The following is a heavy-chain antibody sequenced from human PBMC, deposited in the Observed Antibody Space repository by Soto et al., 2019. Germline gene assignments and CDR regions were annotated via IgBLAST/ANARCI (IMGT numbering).Heavy chain of an antibody. CDR1: GFTFSSYG. Sequence: QVQLVESGGGVVQPGRSLRLSCAASGFTFSSYGMHWVRQAPGKGLEWVAVISYDGSNKYYADSVKGRFTISRDNSKNTLYLQMNSLRAEDTAVYYCAKMPMNRVDRYDYYGMDVW. CDR3: AKMPMNRVDRYDYYGMDV. V-gene: IGHV3-30*18. J-gene: IGHJ6*01. CDR2: ISYDGSNK. D-gene: IGHD2-15*01.